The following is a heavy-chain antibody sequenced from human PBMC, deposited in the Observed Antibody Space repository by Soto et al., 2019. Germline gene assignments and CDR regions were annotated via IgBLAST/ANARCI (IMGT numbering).Heavy chain of an antibody. V-gene: IGHV5-51*01. D-gene: IGHD2-15*01. CDR1: GYSFISYW. Sequence: GETLKISCKTSGYSFISYWVAWVRQLPGKGLEWMGTFYPGDSTSTYSPSFQGQVTISVDKSISTAYLQLSSLKASDTAMYYCARIIGYCRNNDCSWTFDIWGQGTMVTVSS. J-gene: IGHJ3*02. CDR2: FYPGDSTS. CDR3: ARIIGYCRNNDCSWTFDI.